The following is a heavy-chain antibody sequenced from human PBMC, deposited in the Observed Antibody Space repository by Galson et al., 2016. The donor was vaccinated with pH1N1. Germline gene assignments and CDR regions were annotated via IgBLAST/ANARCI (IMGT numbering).Heavy chain of an antibody. D-gene: IGHD2-2*01. Sequence: ETLSLTCAVSGGSVSSSSYYWGWIRQPPGRGLEWVGSFHKSGSIYYNPSLNRRLTISVDRSKNQFALKLTAVTAADTAVYYCARQYGGYCSSTICPGGGRALDVWGQGTTVTVSS. CDR2: FHKSGSI. CDR1: GGSVSSSSYY. J-gene: IGHJ6*02. CDR3: ARQYGGYCSSTICPGGGRALDV. V-gene: IGHV4-39*01.